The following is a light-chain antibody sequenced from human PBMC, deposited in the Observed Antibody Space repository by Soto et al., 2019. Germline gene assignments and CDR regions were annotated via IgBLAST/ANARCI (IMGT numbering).Light chain of an antibody. J-gene: IGKJ1*01. CDR1: QSVTSNY. Sequence: EIVLTQSPGTLSLSSGERATLSCRASQSVTSNYLAWYQQKPGQAPRLLISGASSRATGIPDRFSGGGSGTDFTLTISRLEPEDFAVYYCHQYGSPHWTFGQGTKVDLK. CDR2: GAS. V-gene: IGKV3-20*01. CDR3: HQYGSPHWT.